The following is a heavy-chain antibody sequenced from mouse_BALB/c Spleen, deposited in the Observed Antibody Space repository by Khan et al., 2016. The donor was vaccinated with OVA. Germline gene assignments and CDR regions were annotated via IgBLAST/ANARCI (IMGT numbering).Heavy chain of an antibody. CDR2: INPSNGYT. CDR1: GYTFTTYT. CDR3: AREGAYYRSDGWFSY. J-gene: IGHJ3*01. Sequence: VQLQQSGAELARPGASVKMSCKASGYTFTTYTMHWVKQRPGQGLEWIGYINPSNGYTNYNQKFKDKSTLTADKSSSTAYMQLSSLTSDYSAVYYCAREGAYYRSDGWFSYWGQGTLVTVPA. V-gene: IGHV1-4*01. D-gene: IGHD2-14*01.